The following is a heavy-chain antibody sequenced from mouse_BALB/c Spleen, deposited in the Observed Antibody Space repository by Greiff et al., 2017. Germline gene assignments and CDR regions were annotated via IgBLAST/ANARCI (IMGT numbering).Heavy chain of an antibody. CDR1: GYTFTSYW. Sequence: VQLQQSGAELARPGASVKLSCKASGYTFTSYWMQWVKQRPGQGLEWIGAIYPGDGDTRYTQKFKGKATLTADKSSSTAYMQLSSLASEDSAVYYCARGGYGDYAMDYWGQGTSVTVSS. J-gene: IGHJ4*01. CDR2: IYPGDGDT. CDR3: ARGGYGDYAMDY. V-gene: IGHV1-87*01. D-gene: IGHD2-14*01.